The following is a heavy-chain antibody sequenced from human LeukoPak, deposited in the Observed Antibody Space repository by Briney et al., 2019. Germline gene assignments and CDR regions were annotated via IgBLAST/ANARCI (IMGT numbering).Heavy chain of an antibody. CDR1: GGSFSGYY. CDR2: INHSGST. Sequence: SETLSLTCAVYGGSFSGYYWSWIRQPPGKGLEWIGEINHSGSTNYSPSLKSRVTISVDTSKNQFSLKLSSVTAADTAVYYCARAPRVLRFLEWLPGSAFDIWGQGTMVTVSS. V-gene: IGHV4-34*01. CDR3: ARAPRVLRFLEWLPGSAFDI. J-gene: IGHJ3*02. D-gene: IGHD3-3*01.